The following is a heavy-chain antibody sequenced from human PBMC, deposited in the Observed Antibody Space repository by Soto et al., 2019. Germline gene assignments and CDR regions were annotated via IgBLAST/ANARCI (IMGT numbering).Heavy chain of an antibody. D-gene: IGHD3-10*01. CDR3: AREPTSELLWFGELSHPFDY. J-gene: IGHJ4*02. Sequence: GGSLRLSCAASGFTFDDYAMHCVRQAPGKGLEWVSGISWNSGSIGYADSVKGRFTISRDNAKNSLYLQMNSLRAEDTAVYYCAREPTSELLWFGELSHPFDYWGQGTLVTVSS. CDR1: GFTFDDYA. V-gene: IGHV3-9*01. CDR2: ISWNSGSI.